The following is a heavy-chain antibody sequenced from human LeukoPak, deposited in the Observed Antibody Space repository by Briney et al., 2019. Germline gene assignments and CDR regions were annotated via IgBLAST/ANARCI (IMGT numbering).Heavy chain of an antibody. Sequence: GGSLRLFCAASGFTFSCYAMSWVRQAPGKGLEWVSAISGSGGSTYYADSVKGRFTISRDNSRNTLYLQMNSLRAEDTAVYYCAKVGYYYGSGSYVGYWGQGTLVTVSS. D-gene: IGHD3-10*01. CDR1: GFTFSCYA. V-gene: IGHV3-23*01. CDR3: AKVGYYYGSGSYVGY. CDR2: ISGSGGST. J-gene: IGHJ4*02.